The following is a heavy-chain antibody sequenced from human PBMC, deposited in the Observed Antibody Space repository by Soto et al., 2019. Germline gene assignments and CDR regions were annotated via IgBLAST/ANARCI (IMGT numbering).Heavy chain of an antibody. J-gene: IGHJ3*02. CDR3: ARDRGSYGPDAFDI. CDR1: AYTFTGYY. CDR2: INPNSGGT. Sequence: GDSVKGSCNASAYTFTGYYMHWVRQAPGQGLEWMGWINPNSGGTNYAQKFQGWVTMTRDTSISTAYMELSRLRSDDTAVYYCARDRGSYGPDAFDIWGQGTMVTVSS. D-gene: IGHD1-26*01. V-gene: IGHV1-2*04.